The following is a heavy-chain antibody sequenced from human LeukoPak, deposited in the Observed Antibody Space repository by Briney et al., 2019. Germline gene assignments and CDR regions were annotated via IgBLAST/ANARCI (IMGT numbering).Heavy chain of an antibody. CDR3: AAGGSGSYNNYYYYYMDV. CDR1: GYTFTSNY. D-gene: IGHD3-10*01. J-gene: IGHJ6*03. V-gene: IGHV1-46*01. Sequence: GASVKVSCKAFGYTFTSNYMHWVRQAPGQGPEWMGVISPSGGSTTYAQKFQGRVTMTEDTSTDTAYMELSSLRSEDTAVYYCAAGGSGSYNNYYYYYMDVWGKGTTVTVSS. CDR2: ISPSGGST.